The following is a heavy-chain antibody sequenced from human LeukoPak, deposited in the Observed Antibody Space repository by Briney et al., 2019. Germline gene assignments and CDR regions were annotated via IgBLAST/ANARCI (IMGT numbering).Heavy chain of an antibody. V-gene: IGHV3-11*01. Sequence: GGSLRPSCAASGFTFSDYYMSWIRQAPGKGLECVSYISSSGNTTYHADSVKGRFTISRDNAKNSLYLQMSSLGAEDTAFYYCASDRRSDSSGYAFDIWGQGTMVTVSS. J-gene: IGHJ3*02. D-gene: IGHD3-22*01. CDR2: ISSSGNTT. CDR3: ASDRRSDSSGYAFDI. CDR1: GFTFSDYY.